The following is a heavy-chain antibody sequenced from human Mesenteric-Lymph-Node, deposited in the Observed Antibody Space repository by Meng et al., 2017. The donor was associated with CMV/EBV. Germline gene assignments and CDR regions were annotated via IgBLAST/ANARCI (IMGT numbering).Heavy chain of an antibody. CDR1: GFTFSNYG. J-gene: IGHJ4*02. V-gene: IGHV3-21*01. D-gene: IGHD3-10*01. CDR3: ARSGLLVRYFDN. Sequence: GESLKISCEASGFTFSNYGMHWVRQAPGKGLEWVSSISSSSSYIYYADSVKGRFTISRDNAKNSLYLQMNSLRAEDTAVYYCARSGLLVRYFDNWGQGTLVTVSS. CDR2: ISSSSSYI.